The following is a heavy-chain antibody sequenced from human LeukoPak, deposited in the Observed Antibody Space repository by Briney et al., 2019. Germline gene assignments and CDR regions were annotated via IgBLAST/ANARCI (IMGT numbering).Heavy chain of an antibody. CDR1: GFSFRSYE. Sequence: PGGSLRLSCAPSGFSFRSYEMNWVRQAPGKGLEWVSFINTVGNIVYYADSVKGRFTISRDNAKHSLYLQMNRLRADDTAVYYCATDIVPTSVADFNSWGQGTLVTVSS. J-gene: IGHJ4*02. CDR3: ATDIVPTSVADFNS. D-gene: IGHD2-21*01. CDR2: INTVGNIV. V-gene: IGHV3-48*03.